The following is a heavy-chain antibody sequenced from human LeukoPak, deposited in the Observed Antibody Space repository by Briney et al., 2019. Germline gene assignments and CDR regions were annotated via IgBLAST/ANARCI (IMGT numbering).Heavy chain of an antibody. V-gene: IGHV3-7*03. Sequence: GGSLRLSCAASGFTFSSYWMTWVRQAPGKGLEWVANIKQDGSEKYYVDSVKGRFTISRDNSKNTLYLQMNSLRAEDTGSYYCAKSRNFYYYFMEVSGRGTKVTISS. CDR1: GFTFSSYW. J-gene: IGHJ6*03. CDR3: AKSRNFYYYFMEV. CDR2: IKQDGSEK.